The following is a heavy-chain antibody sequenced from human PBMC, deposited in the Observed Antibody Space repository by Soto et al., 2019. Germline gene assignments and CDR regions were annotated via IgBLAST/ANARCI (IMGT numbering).Heavy chain of an antibody. D-gene: IGHD2-21*02. J-gene: IGHJ6*02. Sequence: GGSLRLSCAASGFTFSNAWMSWVRQAPGKGLEWVGRIKSKTDGGTTDYAAPVKGRFTISRDDSKNTLYLQMNSLKTEDTAVYYCTTDPTYCGGDCYSLGYYYYYGMDVWGQGTTVTVSS. CDR3: TTDPTYCGGDCYSLGYYYYYGMDV. V-gene: IGHV3-15*01. CDR1: GFTFSNAW. CDR2: IKSKTDGGTT.